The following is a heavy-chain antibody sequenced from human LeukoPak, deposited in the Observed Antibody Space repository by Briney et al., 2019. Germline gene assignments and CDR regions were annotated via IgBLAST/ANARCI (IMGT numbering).Heavy chain of an antibody. CDR2: IYSGGST. Sequence: PGGSLRLSCAASGFTVSSNYMSWVRQAPGKGLEWVSVIYSGGSTYYADSVKGRFTISRDNSKNTLYLQMNSLRAEDTAVYYCARSGWELLGLNAFDIWGQGTMVTVSS. J-gene: IGHJ3*02. D-gene: IGHD1-26*01. CDR1: GFTVSSNY. V-gene: IGHV3-53*01. CDR3: ARSGWELLGLNAFDI.